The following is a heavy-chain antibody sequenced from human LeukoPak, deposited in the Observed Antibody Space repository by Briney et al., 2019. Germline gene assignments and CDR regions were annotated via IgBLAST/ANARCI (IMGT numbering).Heavy chain of an antibody. V-gene: IGHV4-4*07. CDR2: IYTSGST. CDR1: GGSISSYY. CDR3: ARDHGATYDFWSGDYYYYYMDV. J-gene: IGHJ6*03. D-gene: IGHD3-3*01. Sequence: SETLSLTCTVSGGSISSYYWSWIRQPAGKGLEWIGRIYTSGSTNYNPSLKSRVTMSVDTSKNQFSLKLSSVTAADTAVYYCARDHGATYDFWSGDYYYYYMDVWGKGTTVTVSS.